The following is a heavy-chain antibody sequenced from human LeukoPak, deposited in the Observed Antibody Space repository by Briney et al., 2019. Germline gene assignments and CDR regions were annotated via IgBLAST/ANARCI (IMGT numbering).Heavy chain of an antibody. CDR2: IYHSGST. J-gene: IGHJ4*02. Sequence: SETLSLTCTVSGYSISSGYYWGWIRQPPGKGLEWIGSIYHSGSTYYNPSLKSRVTISVDTSKNQFSLKLSSVTAADTAVYYCARDRESGSYFDYWGQGTLVTVSS. CDR1: GYSISSGYY. V-gene: IGHV4-38-2*02. D-gene: IGHD1-26*01. CDR3: ARDRESGSYFDY.